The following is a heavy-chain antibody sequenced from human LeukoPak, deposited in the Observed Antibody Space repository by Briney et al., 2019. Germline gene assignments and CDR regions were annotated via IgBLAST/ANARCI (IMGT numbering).Heavy chain of an antibody. Sequence: PSETLSLTCTVSGGSISSYYWSWIRQPPGKGLEWIGYIYYSGSTNYNPSLKSRVTISVDTSKNQFSLKLSSVTAADTAVYYCAIYDILTGVNGYWGQGTLVTVSS. V-gene: IGHV4-59*01. D-gene: IGHD3-9*01. CDR1: GGSISSYY. J-gene: IGHJ4*02. CDR3: AIYDILTGVNGY. CDR2: IYYSGST.